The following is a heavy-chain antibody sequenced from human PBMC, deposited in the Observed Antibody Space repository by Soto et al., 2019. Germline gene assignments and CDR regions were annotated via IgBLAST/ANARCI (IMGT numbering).Heavy chain of an antibody. CDR2: TYYRSNWRH. CDR1: GDSVSSNTAA. D-gene: IGHD6-19*01. Sequence: SQTLSLTCAISGDSVSSNTAAWNWIRSSPSRGLEWLGRTYYRSNWRHDYAVSVKSRITVNPDTSENHFSLQLNSVTPDDTAVYYCARGVAGSGFDLWGQGTVVTVSS. J-gene: IGHJ4*02. CDR3: ARGVAGSGFDL. V-gene: IGHV6-1*01.